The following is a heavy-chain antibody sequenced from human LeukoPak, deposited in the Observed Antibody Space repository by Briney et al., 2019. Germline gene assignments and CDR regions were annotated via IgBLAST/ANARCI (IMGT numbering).Heavy chain of an antibody. CDR2: IIPIFGTA. CDR1: GGTFSSYA. D-gene: IGHD3-22*01. J-gene: IGHJ4*02. CDR3: ARLSTEHYYYDSSGYTSGY. Sequence: GSSVKVSCKASGGTFSSYAISWVRQAPGQGLEWMGGIIPIFGTANYAQKFQGRVTITADESTSTAYMELSSLRSEDTAVYYCARLSTEHYYYDSSGYTSGYWGQGTLVTVSS. V-gene: IGHV1-69*01.